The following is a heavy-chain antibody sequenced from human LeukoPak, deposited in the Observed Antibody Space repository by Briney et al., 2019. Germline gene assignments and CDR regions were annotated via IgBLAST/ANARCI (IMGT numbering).Heavy chain of an antibody. D-gene: IGHD6-19*01. J-gene: IGHJ4*02. Sequence: GGSLRLSCAASGFTFSSYSMNWVRQAPGKGLEWVSSISSSSSYIHYADSVKGRFTISRDNAKNSLYLQMNSLRAEDTAVYYCARVKAVAGTYFDYWGQGTLVTVSS. V-gene: IGHV3-21*01. CDR3: ARVKAVAGTYFDY. CDR1: GFTFSSYS. CDR2: ISSSSSYI.